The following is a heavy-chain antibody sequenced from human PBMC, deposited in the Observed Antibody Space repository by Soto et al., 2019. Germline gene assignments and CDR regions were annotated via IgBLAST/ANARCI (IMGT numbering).Heavy chain of an antibody. CDR1: VGTFRSYA. D-gene: IGHD5-12*01. CDR2: IVPIVDPP. Sequence: QVQLVQSGAEVRQPASSVKVSCKTSVGTFRSYAISWVRQAPGQGLEWMGGIVPIVDPPTYAQKFPGRVTTXAXHSPSTVHMELSTLTSDGWSVYYCVRVVAITASRDNWGQGSLVTVSS. CDR3: VRVVAITASRDN. J-gene: IGHJ4*02. V-gene: IGHV1-69*12.